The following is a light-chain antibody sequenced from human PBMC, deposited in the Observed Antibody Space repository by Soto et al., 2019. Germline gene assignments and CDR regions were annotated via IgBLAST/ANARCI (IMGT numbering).Light chain of an antibody. V-gene: IGKV3-15*01. CDR2: DAS. Sequence: ELVLTQSPATLSVYTRERATLSCRASRGISSNLAWYQQKPGQAPRLLIYDASTRATGIPARFSGSGSGTEFTLTISSLQSEDFAVYYCHQYNNVPPWTFAQGTKVDI. J-gene: IGKJ1*01. CDR3: HQYNNVPPWT. CDR1: RGISSN.